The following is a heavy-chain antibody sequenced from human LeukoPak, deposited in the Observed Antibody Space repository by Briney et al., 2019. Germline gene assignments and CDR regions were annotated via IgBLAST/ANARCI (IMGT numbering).Heavy chain of an antibody. Sequence: GGSLRLSCAASGFTFSSYAMSWVHQAPGKGLEWVSAISGSGGSTYYADSVKGRFTISRDNSKNTLYLQMNSLRAEDTAVYYCAKVSAMPYYFDYWGQGTLVTVSS. D-gene: IGHD2-2*01. J-gene: IGHJ4*02. V-gene: IGHV3-23*01. CDR2: ISGSGGST. CDR3: AKVSAMPYYFDY. CDR1: GFTFSSYA.